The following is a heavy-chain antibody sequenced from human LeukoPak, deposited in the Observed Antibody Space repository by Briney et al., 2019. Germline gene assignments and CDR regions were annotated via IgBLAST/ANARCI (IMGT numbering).Heavy chain of an antibody. CDR3: ARVEMSFNQYYFDY. J-gene: IGHJ4*02. Sequence: VKPSEALSLTCTVSGGSISSYYWSWIRQPAGKGLEWIGRIYTSGSTNYNPSLKSRVTMSVDTSKNQFSLKLSSVTAADTAVYYCARVEMSFNQYYFDYWGQGTLVTVSS. V-gene: IGHV4-4*07. CDR1: GGSISSYY. D-gene: IGHD5-24*01. CDR2: IYTSGST.